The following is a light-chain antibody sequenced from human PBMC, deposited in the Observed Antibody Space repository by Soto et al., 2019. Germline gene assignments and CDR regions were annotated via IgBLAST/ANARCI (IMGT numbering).Light chain of an antibody. J-gene: IGKJ4*01. CDR2: DAS. CDR1: QSISSW. Sequence: DIQMTQSPSTLSASLGDRVTITCRASQSISSWLAWYQQKLGRAPRLLIYDASTLESGVPSRFRGSGYGTEFTLTISSLQPDDFADYYRQQYKTYSSLTFGGGTKLDIK. V-gene: IGKV1-5*01. CDR3: QQYKTYSSLT.